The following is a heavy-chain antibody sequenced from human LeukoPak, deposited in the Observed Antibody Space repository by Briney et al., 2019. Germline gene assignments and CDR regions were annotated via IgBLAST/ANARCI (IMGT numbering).Heavy chain of an antibody. Sequence: GGSLRLSCAASGFTFSSYWMHWVRQAPGKGLVWVSRINTDGSSTNYADSVKDRFTISRDNAKNTLYLQMNSLRAEDSAVYYCGTGPRNDGEDDWGQGTLVTVSS. CDR2: INTDGSST. CDR1: GFTFSSYW. CDR3: GTGPRNDGEDD. V-gene: IGHV3-74*01. D-gene: IGHD1-1*01. J-gene: IGHJ4*02.